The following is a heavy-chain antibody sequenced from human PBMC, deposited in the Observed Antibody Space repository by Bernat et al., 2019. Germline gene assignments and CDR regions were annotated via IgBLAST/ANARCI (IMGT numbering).Heavy chain of an antibody. V-gene: IGHV3-53*01. J-gene: IGHJ1*01. CDR1: GFTVSSNY. Sequence: ELQMEESGGGLIQPGGSLRLSCAASGFTVSSNYMSWVRQAPGKGLVWVSVIFSGGSTYYADSVQGRFTISRDNSKNTLYLQMNSLRAEDTAVYYCARDQAGYCSGGSCYRPQYFQHWGQGTLVTVSS. CDR2: IFSGGST. CDR3: ARDQAGYCSGGSCYRPQYFQH. D-gene: IGHD2-15*01.